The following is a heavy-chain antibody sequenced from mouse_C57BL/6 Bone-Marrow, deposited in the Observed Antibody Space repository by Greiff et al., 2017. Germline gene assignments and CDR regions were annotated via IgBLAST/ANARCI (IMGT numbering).Heavy chain of an antibody. Sequence: VQLQQPGAELVRPGTSVKLSCKASGYTFTSYWMHWVKQRPGQGLEWIGVIDPSDSYTNYNQKFKGKATLTVDTSSSTAYMQLSSLTSEDSAVYYCARRKSTTEAWFAYWGQGTLVTVSA. J-gene: IGHJ3*01. D-gene: IGHD1-1*01. CDR1: GYTFTSYW. CDR3: ARRKSTTEAWFAY. CDR2: IDPSDSYT. V-gene: IGHV1-59*01.